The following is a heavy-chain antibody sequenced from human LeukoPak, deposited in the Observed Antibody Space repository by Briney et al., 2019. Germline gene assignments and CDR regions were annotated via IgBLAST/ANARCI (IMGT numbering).Heavy chain of an antibody. D-gene: IGHD3-10*01. V-gene: IGHV3-30*18. CDR1: GFTFSSYG. Sequence: RPGGSLRLSCAASGFTFSSYGMHWVRQAPGKGLKWVAVISYDGSNKYYADSVKGRFTISRDNSKNTLYLQMNSLRAEDTAVYYCAKDPNITMVRGVPIYNKEYYYYGMDVWGQGTTVTVSS. CDR3: AKDPNITMVRGVPIYNKEYYYYGMDV. CDR2: ISYDGSNK. J-gene: IGHJ6*02.